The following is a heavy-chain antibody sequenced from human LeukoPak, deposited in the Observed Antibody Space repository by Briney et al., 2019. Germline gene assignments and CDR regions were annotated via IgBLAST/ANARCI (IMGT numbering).Heavy chain of an antibody. D-gene: IGHD5-18*01. CDR1: GGTFSSYA. Sequence: SVKVSCKASGGTFSSYAISWVRQAPGQGLEWMGGVIPNFGTPNYAQKFQDRLTITADKSTSTVYMEVSSLRSEDTAVYFCARDSTAIRDYYYYMDVWGKGTSVTVSS. CDR2: VIPNFGTP. V-gene: IGHV1-69*06. J-gene: IGHJ6*03. CDR3: ARDSTAIRDYYYYMDV.